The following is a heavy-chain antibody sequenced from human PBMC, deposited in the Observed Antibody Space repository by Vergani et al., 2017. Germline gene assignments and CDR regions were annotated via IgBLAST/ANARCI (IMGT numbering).Heavy chain of an antibody. V-gene: IGHV3-48*04. J-gene: IGHJ5*02. Sequence: EVQLLESGGGLVQPGGSLRLSCAASGFTFSNYAMSWVRRAPGTGLEWVSYISSSGSTIYYADSVKGRFTISRDNAKNSLYLQMNSLRAEDTAVYYCARDISTFGGVIADNWFDPWGQGTLVTVSS. CDR2: ISSSGSTI. CDR1: GFTFSNYA. CDR3: ARDISTFGGVIADNWFDP. D-gene: IGHD3-16*02.